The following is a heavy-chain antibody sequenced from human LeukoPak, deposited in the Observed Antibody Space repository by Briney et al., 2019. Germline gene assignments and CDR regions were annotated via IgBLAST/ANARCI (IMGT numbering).Heavy chain of an antibody. Sequence: GGSLRLSCAASGFTFSSYWMSWVRQAPGKGLEWVANIKQDGGEKYYVDSVKGRFTISRDNAKNSLYLQMNSLRAEDTAVYYCARYIVVVPAAIEIYYYYGMAVWGQGTTVTVSS. V-gene: IGHV3-7*01. CDR2: IKQDGGEK. CDR3: ARYIVVVPAAIEIYYYYGMAV. J-gene: IGHJ6*02. CDR1: GFTFSSYW. D-gene: IGHD2-2*01.